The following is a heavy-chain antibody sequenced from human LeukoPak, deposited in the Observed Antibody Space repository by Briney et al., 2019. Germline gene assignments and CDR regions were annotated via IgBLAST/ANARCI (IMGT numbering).Heavy chain of an antibody. J-gene: IGHJ2*01. CDR1: GGSISGYY. CDR3: ARVMTISYWYFDL. Sequence: SETLSLTCIVSGGSISGYYWSWIQQPAGKGLEWIGRIYTTGSTNYNPSLRSRITMSVDTSKNQFSLRLTSVTAADTAVYYCARVMTISYWYFDLWGRGTLVTVSS. CDR2: IYTTGST. V-gene: IGHV4-4*07.